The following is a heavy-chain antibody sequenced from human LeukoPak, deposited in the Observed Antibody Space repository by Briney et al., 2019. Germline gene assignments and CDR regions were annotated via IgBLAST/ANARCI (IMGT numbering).Heavy chain of an antibody. Sequence: GASVKVSCKASGGTFSSYAISWVRQAPGQGLEWMGGIIPIFGTANYAQKFQGRVTITADESTSTAYMELSSLRSEDTAVYYCATDSLVGATTNYYYYGMDVWGQGTTVTVSS. CDR3: ATDSLVGATTNYYYYGMDV. J-gene: IGHJ6*02. CDR2: IIPIFGTA. CDR1: GGTFSSYA. V-gene: IGHV1-69*13. D-gene: IGHD1-26*01.